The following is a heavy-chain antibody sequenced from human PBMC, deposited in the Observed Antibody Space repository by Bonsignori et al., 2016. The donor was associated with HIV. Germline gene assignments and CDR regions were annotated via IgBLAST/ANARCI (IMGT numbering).Heavy chain of an antibody. J-gene: IGHJ4*02. V-gene: IGHV3-21*01. Sequence: GESLKISCAASGFTFSSYSMNWVRQAPGKGLEWVSSISSSSSYIYYADSVKGRFTISRDNAKNSLYLQMNSLRAEDTAVYYCARDDDYVWGSYRYKHFSPDYWGQGTLVTVSS. CDR3: ARDDDYVWGSYRYKHFSPDY. CDR2: ISSSSSYI. D-gene: IGHD3-16*02. CDR1: GFTFSSYS.